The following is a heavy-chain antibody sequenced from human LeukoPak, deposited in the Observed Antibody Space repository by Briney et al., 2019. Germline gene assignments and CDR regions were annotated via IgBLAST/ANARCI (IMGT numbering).Heavy chain of an antibody. V-gene: IGHV4-59*01. J-gene: IGHJ4*02. Sequence: SETLSLTCTVSGGSISSYYWSWIRQPPGKGLEWIGYIYYSGSTNYNPSLKSRVTISVDTSKNQFSLKLSSVTAADTAVYHCASKYNWNLAYDYWGQGTLVTVSS. CDR3: ASKYNWNLAYDY. CDR2: IYYSGST. CDR1: GGSISSYY. D-gene: IGHD1-20*01.